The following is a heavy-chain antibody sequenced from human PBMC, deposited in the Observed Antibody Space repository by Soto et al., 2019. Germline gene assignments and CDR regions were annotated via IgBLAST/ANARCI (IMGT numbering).Heavy chain of an antibody. V-gene: IGHV1-69*12. J-gene: IGHJ4*02. D-gene: IGHD2-15*01. CDR3: ARESRYCSGGSCYFLPGIDY. CDR2: IIPIFSTA. CDR1: GGTFSSYA. Sequence: QVQLVQSGAEVKKPGSSVKVSCKASGGTFSSYAISWVRQAPGQGLEWMGGIIPIFSTANYAQKFQGRVTITADESTSTDYMELSSLRSEDTAVYYCARESRYCSGGSCYFLPGIDYWGQGTLVTVSS.